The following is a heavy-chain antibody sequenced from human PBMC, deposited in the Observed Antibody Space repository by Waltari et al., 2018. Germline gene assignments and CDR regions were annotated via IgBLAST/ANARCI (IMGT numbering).Heavy chain of an antibody. CDR1: GGSISSNY. Sequence: QVQLQESGPGLVKPSETLSLTCTVSGGSISSNYWSWIRQPAGKGLEWIGRSYASGSANYNPSLKSRVTVSVDTSKNQFSLRLSSVTAADTAVYYCARTIVGARLDYWGQGTLVTVSS. D-gene: IGHD1-26*01. CDR2: SYASGSA. V-gene: IGHV4-4*07. J-gene: IGHJ4*02. CDR3: ARTIVGARLDY.